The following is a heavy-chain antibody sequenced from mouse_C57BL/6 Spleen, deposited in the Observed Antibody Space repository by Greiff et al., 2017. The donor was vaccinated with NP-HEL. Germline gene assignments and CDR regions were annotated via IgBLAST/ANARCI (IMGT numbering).Heavy chain of an antibody. J-gene: IGHJ1*03. Sequence: DVKLVESGGGLVKPGGSLKLSCAASGFTFSDYGMHWVRQAPEKGLEWVAYISSGSSTIYYADTVKGRFTISRDNAKNTLFLQMTSLRSEDTAMYYCARQLGQGYWYFDVWGTGTTVTVSS. V-gene: IGHV5-17*01. D-gene: IGHD4-1*02. CDR2: ISSGSSTI. CDR1: GFTFSDYG. CDR3: ARQLGQGYWYFDV.